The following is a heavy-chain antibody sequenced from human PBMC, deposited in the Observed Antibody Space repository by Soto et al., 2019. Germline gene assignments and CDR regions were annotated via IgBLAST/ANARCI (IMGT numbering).Heavy chain of an antibody. V-gene: IGHV4-59*01. CDR2: IYYSGSA. D-gene: IGHD4-17*01. J-gene: IGHJ4*02. CDR1: GGSISSYY. CDR3: ARDYGDYFDF. Sequence: PSQTMSLTCTVSGGSISSYYWSWIRQPPGKGLEWIGYIYYSGSANYNPSLKSRVTISVDTSKNQFSLKLSSVTAADTAVYYCARDYGDYFDFWGQGTLVTVSS.